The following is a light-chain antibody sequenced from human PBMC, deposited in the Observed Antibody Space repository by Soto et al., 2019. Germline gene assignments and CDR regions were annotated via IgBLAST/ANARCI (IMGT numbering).Light chain of an antibody. V-gene: IGKV3-20*01. CDR2: GGA. J-gene: IGKJ2*01. CDR3: LQYVSPQYN. Sequence: ENVLTQSPGTQSLSPGESVTLSCRASQSVSRGNLAWYQQKPGQAPRLLIYGGAIRATGIPDRFSGSGSGTDFTLSMSRLEPEDFEVYYCLQYVSPQYNFGKGTKVNI. CDR1: QSVSRGN.